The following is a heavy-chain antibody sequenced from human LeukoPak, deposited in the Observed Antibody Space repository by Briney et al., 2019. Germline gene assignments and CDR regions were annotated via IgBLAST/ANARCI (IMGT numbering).Heavy chain of an antibody. Sequence: GGSLRLSCAASGFTFSSYSMNWVRQAPGKGLEWVSSISSSSSYIYYADSVKGRFTISRDNAKNSLYLQMNSLRAEDTAVYYCARDPRSYYDFWSGYLRDYYYYYMDVWGKGTTVTVSS. D-gene: IGHD3-3*01. CDR2: ISSSSSYI. J-gene: IGHJ6*03. CDR3: ARDPRSYYDFWSGYLRDYYYYYMDV. V-gene: IGHV3-21*01. CDR1: GFTFSSYS.